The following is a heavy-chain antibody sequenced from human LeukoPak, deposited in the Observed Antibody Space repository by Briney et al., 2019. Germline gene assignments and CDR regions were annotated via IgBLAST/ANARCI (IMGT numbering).Heavy chain of an antibody. J-gene: IGHJ4*02. D-gene: IGHD3-3*02. V-gene: IGHV3-23*01. CDR2: ISDSGGAI. CDR1: GFTFSTYV. Sequence: GGSLRLSCAASGFTFSTYVMSWVRQAPGKGLEWVSAISDSGGAIFYADSVKGRFTMSRDNSKNSLFLQMNSLRAEDTALYYCARMGSAAFTDYWGQGTLVTVSS. CDR3: ARMGSAAFTDY.